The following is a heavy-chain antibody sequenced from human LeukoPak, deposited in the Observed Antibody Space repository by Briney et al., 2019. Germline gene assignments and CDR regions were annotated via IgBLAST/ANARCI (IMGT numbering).Heavy chain of an antibody. D-gene: IGHD2-8*02. CDR2: INPSGGST. V-gene: IGHV1-46*01. J-gene: IGHJ6*03. CDR1: GYTFTGYY. Sequence: ASVKVSCKASGYTFTGYYMHWVRPAPGQGLEWMGIINPSGGSTSYAQKFQGRVTMTRDTSTSTVYMELSSLRSEDTAVYYCARGTGGGLGYYYYYMDVWGKGTTVTISS. CDR3: ARGTGGGLGYYYYYMDV.